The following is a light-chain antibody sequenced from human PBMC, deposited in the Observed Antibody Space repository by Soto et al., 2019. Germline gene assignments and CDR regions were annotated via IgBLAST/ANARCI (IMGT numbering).Light chain of an antibody. CDR1: QDISNY. V-gene: IGKV1-33*01. Sequence: DIQMTQSPSSLSASVGDRVTITCQASQDISNYLNGYQQKPGKAPKLLIYAASNLETGVPSRFSGSGSGTDFTFTISSLQPEDIATYYCQQYDNLFTFGPGTKVHIK. CDR3: QQYDNLFT. J-gene: IGKJ3*01. CDR2: AAS.